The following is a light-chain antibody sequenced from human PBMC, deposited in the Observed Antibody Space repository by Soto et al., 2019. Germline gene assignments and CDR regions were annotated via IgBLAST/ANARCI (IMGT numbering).Light chain of an antibody. Sequence: EIVLTQSPGTLSLSPGERATLSCRASQSVGGSYVGWYQQKPGQAPRLLISDASTRASGIPARFSGSGSGTEFTLTISSLQSDDFAVYYCQQYNNWPPEITFGQGTRLEIK. J-gene: IGKJ5*01. CDR2: DAS. CDR1: QSVGGS. CDR3: QQYNNWPPEIT. V-gene: IGKV3-15*01.